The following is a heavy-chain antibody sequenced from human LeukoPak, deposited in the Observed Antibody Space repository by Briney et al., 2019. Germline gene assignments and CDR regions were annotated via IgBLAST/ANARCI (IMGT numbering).Heavy chain of an antibody. CDR2: IYPTGGT. J-gene: IGHJ4*02. V-gene: IGHV4-4*09. CDR1: GGSISSYY. CDR3: ARFAYCGSGCWYYFDY. D-gene: IGHD2-21*02. Sequence: KPSETLSLPCTVSGGSISSYYWSWLRQSPGKGLEWIGYIYPTGGTNYNPSLKSRVTMSVDTSKNQFSLKLNSVTAADTAVYFCARFAYCGSGCWYYFDYWGQGALVTVSS.